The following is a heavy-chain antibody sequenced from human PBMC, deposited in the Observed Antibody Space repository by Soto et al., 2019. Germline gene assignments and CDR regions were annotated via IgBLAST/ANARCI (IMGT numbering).Heavy chain of an antibody. D-gene: IGHD3-10*01. CDR2: VYFSGDT. Sequence: QVQLQESGPGLVRPSQTLSLTCTVSGGSISTSDYYWSWIRQHPVRGLEWIVYVYFSGDTFYNPSLESRVVISVETSENRFSLKLTSVTAADTAVYYCARDPRRTRGWHFDLWGRGTLVTVSS. J-gene: IGHJ2*01. CDR3: ARDPRRTRGWHFDL. CDR1: GGSISTSDYY. V-gene: IGHV4-31*03.